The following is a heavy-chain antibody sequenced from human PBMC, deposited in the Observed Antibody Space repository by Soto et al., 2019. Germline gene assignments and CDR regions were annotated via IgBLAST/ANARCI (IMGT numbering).Heavy chain of an antibody. D-gene: IGHD1-26*01. CDR2: ISAYNGNT. J-gene: IGHJ3*01. CDR1: GYTFTSYG. Sequence: ASMKVSWNASGYTFTSYGISWVRQAPGQGLEWMGWISAYNGNTNYAQKLQGRVTMTTDTSTSTAYMELRSLRSDDTAVYYCARDLGASWLTPIHFDXWCQGTIVTV. V-gene: IGHV1-18*01. CDR3: ARDLGASWLTPIHFDX.